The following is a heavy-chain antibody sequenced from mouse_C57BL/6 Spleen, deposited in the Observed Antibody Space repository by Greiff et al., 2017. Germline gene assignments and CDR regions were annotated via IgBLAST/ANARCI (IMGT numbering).Heavy chain of an antibody. CDR2: IYPGDGDT. CDR1: GYAFSSSW. D-gene: IGHD2-3*01. Sequence: QVQLQQSGPELVKPGASAQISCKASGYAFSSSWMNWVKQRPGKGLEWIGRIYPGDGDTNYNGKFKGKATLTADKSSSTAYMQLSSLTSVDSAVYFCARDDLFDYWCHGNTLTVSS. V-gene: IGHV1-82*01. CDR3: ARDDLFDY. J-gene: IGHJ2*01.